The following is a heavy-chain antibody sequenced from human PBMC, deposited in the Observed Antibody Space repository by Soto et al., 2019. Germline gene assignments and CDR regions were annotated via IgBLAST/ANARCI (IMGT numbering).Heavy chain of an antibody. V-gene: IGHV3-21*01. D-gene: IGHD1-1*01. CDR3: ARLRTTGTTNWFDP. CDR1: GFTFSSYS. J-gene: IGHJ5*02. Sequence: PGGSLRLSCAASGFTFSSYSMNWVRQAPGKGLEWVSSISSSSSYIYYADSVKGRFTISRDNAKNSLYLQMNSLRAEDTAVYYCARLRTTGTTNWFDPWGQGTLVTVSS. CDR2: ISSSSSYI.